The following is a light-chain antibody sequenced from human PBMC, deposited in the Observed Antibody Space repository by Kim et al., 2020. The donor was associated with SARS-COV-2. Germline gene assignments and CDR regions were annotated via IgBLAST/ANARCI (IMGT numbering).Light chain of an antibody. Sequence: GQSFIISCTGTNSDIGTYDLVSWYQQLPGKAPKLLIFEVARRPSGVSPRFFGSKSGSTATLTISGLQTDDEADYYCCSYTPTSTMLFGGGTQLTVL. CDR2: EVA. V-gene: IGLV2-23*02. CDR1: NSDIGTYDL. J-gene: IGLJ2*01. CDR3: CSYTPTSTML.